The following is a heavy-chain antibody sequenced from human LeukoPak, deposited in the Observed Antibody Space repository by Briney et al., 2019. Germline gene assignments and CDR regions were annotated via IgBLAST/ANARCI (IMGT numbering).Heavy chain of an antibody. D-gene: IGHD3-3*01. J-gene: IGHJ4*02. CDR2: INPNSGGT. V-gene: IGHV1-2*02. CDR3: ARDKTRGLRFLGLLSF. CDR1: GYTFTGYY. Sequence: ASVKVSCKASGYTFTGYYMHWVRQAPGQGLEWMGWINPNSGGTNYAQKFQGRVTMTRDTSISTAYMELSRLRSDDTAVYYCARDKTRGLRFLGLLSFWGQGTLVTVSS.